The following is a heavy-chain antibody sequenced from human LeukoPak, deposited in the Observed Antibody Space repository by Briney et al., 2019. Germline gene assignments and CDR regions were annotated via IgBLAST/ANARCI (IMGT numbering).Heavy chain of an antibody. CDR3: AREAGLSIAAAGMFDY. J-gene: IGHJ4*02. CDR2: INPNSGGT. D-gene: IGHD6-13*01. V-gene: IGHV1-2*02. CDR1: GYTFTGYY. Sequence: ASVKVSCKASGYTFTGYYMHWVRQAPGQGLEWMGWINPNSGGTNYAQKFQGRVTMTRDTSISTAYMELSRLRSDDTAVYYCAREAGLSIAAAGMFDYWGQGTLVTVSS.